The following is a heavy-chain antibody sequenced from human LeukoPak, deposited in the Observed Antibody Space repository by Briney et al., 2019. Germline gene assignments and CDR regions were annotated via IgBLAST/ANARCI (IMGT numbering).Heavy chain of an antibody. CDR1: GFTFSSYA. CDR2: ISGSGGST. Sequence: GGSLRFSCAASGFTFSSYAMSWVRQAPGKGLEWVSAISGSGGSTYYADSVKGRFTISRDNSKNTLYLQMNSLRAEDTAVYYCAKGTSYVLRYFDWLIPFDYWGQGTLVTVSS. V-gene: IGHV3-23*01. D-gene: IGHD3-9*01. J-gene: IGHJ4*02. CDR3: AKGTSYVLRYFDWLIPFDY.